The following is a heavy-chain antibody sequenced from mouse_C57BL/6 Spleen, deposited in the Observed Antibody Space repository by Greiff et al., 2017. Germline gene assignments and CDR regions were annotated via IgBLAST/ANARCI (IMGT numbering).Heavy chain of an antibody. Sequence: VQLQESGAELVKPGASVKISCKASGYAFRSYWMNWVKQRPGKGLEWIGQIYPGDGDTNYNGKFKGKATLTADKSSSTAYMQLSSLTSEDSAVYFCAREGVLRFFDDWGQGTTLTVSS. D-gene: IGHD1-1*01. V-gene: IGHV1-80*01. CDR3: AREGVLRFFDD. J-gene: IGHJ2*01. CDR1: GYAFRSYW. CDR2: IYPGDGDT.